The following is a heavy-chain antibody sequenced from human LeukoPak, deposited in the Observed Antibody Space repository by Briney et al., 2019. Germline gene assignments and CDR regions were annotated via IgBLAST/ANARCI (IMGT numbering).Heavy chain of an antibody. CDR3: AREQWLENDAFDI. Sequence: SETLSLTCTVSGGSISSSYWSWIRQPPGKGLECIGYIYYSGSTNYNPSLKSRVTMSVDTSKNQFSLKLSSVTAADTAVYYCAREQWLENDAFDIWGQGTMVTVSS. D-gene: IGHD6-19*01. V-gene: IGHV4-59*01. CDR1: GGSISSSY. CDR2: IYYSGST. J-gene: IGHJ3*02.